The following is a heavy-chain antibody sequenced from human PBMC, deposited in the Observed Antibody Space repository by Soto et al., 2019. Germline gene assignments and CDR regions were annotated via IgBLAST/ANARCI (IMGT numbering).Heavy chain of an antibody. D-gene: IGHD3-10*01. J-gene: IGHJ4*02. V-gene: IGHV1-24*01. CDR1: GYTLTELS. CDR3: ATYITMVRGVIILFDY. CDR2: FDPEDGET. Sequence: ASVKVSCKVSGYTLTELSMHWVRQAPGKGLEWMGGFDPEDGETIYAQKFQGRVTMTEETSTDTAYMELSSLRSEDTAVYYCATYITMVRGVIILFDYWGQGTLVTVSS.